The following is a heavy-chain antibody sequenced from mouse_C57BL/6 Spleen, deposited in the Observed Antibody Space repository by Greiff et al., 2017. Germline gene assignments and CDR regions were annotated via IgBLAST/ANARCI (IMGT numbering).Heavy chain of an antibody. D-gene: IGHD2-4*01. Sequence: QVQLKESGPGLVAPSQSLSITCTVSGFSLTSYAISWVRQPPGKGLELLGVIWTGGGTNYNSALKSRLSISNDNSKSQVFLKMNSLQTDDTARYYCARNRGLRDAIDYWGQGTSVTVSS. CDR2: IWTGGGT. J-gene: IGHJ4*01. CDR1: GFSLTSYA. CDR3: ARNRGLRDAIDY. V-gene: IGHV2-9-1*01.